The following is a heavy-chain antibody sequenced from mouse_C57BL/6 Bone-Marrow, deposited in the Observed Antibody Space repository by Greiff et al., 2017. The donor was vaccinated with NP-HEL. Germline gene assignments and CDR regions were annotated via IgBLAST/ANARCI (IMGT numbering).Heavy chain of an antibody. V-gene: IGHV14-2*01. CDR1: GFNIKDYY. J-gene: IGHJ1*03. D-gene: IGHD1-1*01. Sequence: EVKLMESGAELVKPGASVKLSCTASGFNIKDYYMHWVKQRTEQGLEWIGRIDPEDGETKYAPKFQGKATITADTSSNTAYLQLSSLTSEDTAVYYCASPFYGSSWYFDVWGTGTTVTVSS. CDR2: IDPEDGET. CDR3: ASPFYGSSWYFDV.